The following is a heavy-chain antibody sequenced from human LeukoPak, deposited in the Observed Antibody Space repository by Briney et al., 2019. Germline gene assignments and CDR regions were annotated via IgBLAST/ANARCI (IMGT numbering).Heavy chain of an antibody. CDR3: ARVVVVVAATGEPDWFDP. D-gene: IGHD2-15*01. V-gene: IGHV4-30-4*08. CDR2: IYYSGST. Sequence: SETLPLTCSVSGGSISSSTYYWGWIRQPPGKGLEWIGYIYYSGSTYYNPSLKSRVTISVDTSKNQFSLKLSSVTAADTAVYYCARVVVVVAATGEPDWFDPWGQGTLVTVSS. J-gene: IGHJ5*02. CDR1: GGSISSSTYY.